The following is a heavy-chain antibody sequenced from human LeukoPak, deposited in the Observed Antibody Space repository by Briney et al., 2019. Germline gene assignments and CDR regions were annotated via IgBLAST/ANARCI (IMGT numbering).Heavy chain of an antibody. CDR2: ISYDGSNK. Sequence: PGGSLRLSCGASGFTFSSYAMHWVRQAPGKGLEWVAVISYDGSNKYYADSVKGRFTISRDNSKNTLYLQMNSLRAEDTAVYYCARGPSGYHNTGGQGTLVTVSS. D-gene: IGHD5-12*01. V-gene: IGHV3-30*14. CDR1: GFTFSSYA. CDR3: ARGPSGYHNT. J-gene: IGHJ4*02.